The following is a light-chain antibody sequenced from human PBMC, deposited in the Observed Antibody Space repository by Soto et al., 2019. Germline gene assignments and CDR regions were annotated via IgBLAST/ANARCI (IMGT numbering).Light chain of an antibody. Sequence: QSVLTQPRSVSGSPGQSVTISCTGTSSDVGGYNYVSWYQQHPGKAPKLMIYDVSKRPSGVPDRFSGSKSGNTASLTISGLQAEDEADYYCCSYAGRYTLHVVFGGGTKLTVL. V-gene: IGLV2-11*01. CDR2: DVS. CDR1: SSDVGGYNY. J-gene: IGLJ2*01. CDR3: CSYAGRYTLHVV.